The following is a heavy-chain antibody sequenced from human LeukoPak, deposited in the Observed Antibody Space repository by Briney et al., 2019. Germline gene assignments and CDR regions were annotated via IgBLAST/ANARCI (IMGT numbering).Heavy chain of an antibody. J-gene: IGHJ3*02. CDR1: GGSISSSSYY. CDR2: ISYSGSA. CDR3: AREVNIQADSDAFDI. Sequence: PSETLSLTCTVSGGSISSSSYYWGWIRQTPGEGLEWIGYISYSGSAYYNPSLKSRVTISIDTSNSQFSLRLRPVTAADTAVYYCAREVNIQADSDAFDIWGPGTTVTVSS. D-gene: IGHD1/OR15-1a*01. V-gene: IGHV4-30-4*08.